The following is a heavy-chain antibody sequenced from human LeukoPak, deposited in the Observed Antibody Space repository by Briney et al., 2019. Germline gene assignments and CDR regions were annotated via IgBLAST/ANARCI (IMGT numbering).Heavy chain of an antibody. D-gene: IGHD3-22*01. J-gene: IGHJ4*02. Sequence: PGGSLRLSCAASGFTVSNNYMSWVRQAPGKGLEWVSVIYSAGTTYYADPVKGRFTISRQNPENTLFLQMNSLRAEDTAVYYCARVLGYDSSGYYRGYFDYWGQGTLVTVSS. CDR1: GFTVSNNY. CDR2: IYSAGTT. V-gene: IGHV3-53*04. CDR3: ARVLGYDSSGYYRGYFDY.